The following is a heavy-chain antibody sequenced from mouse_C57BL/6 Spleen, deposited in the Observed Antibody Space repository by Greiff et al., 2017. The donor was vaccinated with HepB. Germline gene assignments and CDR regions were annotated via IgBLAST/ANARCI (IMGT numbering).Heavy chain of an antibody. CDR2: IDPETGGT. CDR1: GYTFTDYG. D-gene: IGHD2-1*01. V-gene: IGHV1-15*01. CDR3: TRGNKAMDY. Sequence: QVQLKESGAELVRPGASVTLSCKASGYTFTDYGMHWVKQTPVHGLEWIGAIDPETGGTAYNQKFKGKAILTADKSSSTAYMELRSLTSEDSAVYYCTRGNKAMDYWGQGTSVTVSS. J-gene: IGHJ4*01.